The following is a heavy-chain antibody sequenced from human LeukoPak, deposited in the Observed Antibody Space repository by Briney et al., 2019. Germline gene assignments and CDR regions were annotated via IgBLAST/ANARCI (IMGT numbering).Heavy chain of an antibody. V-gene: IGHV4-39*01. D-gene: IGHD5-24*01. CDR1: GGSISSSSYY. Sequence: SETLSLTCTVSGGSISSSSYYWGWIRQPPGTGLEWIGSIYYSGNTYYKPSLKSRVTISVDTSKNQFSLKLSSVTAADTAVYYCARHRRDGYLYYYYYMDVWGKGTTVTFSS. CDR3: ARHRRDGYLYYYYYMDV. CDR2: IYYSGNT. J-gene: IGHJ6*03.